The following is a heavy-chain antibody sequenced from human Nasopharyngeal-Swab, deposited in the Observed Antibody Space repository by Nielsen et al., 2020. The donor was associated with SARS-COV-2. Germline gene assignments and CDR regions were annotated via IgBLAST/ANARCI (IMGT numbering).Heavy chain of an antibody. CDR3: TNTHGYINSWWDAFDI. D-gene: IGHD6-13*01. CDR1: GFSFSVSA. V-gene: IGHV3-73*01. Sequence: GRSLRLSCVASGFSFSVSAIHWVRQASGNGLEWVGRIRSKANSYETTYAASVKRRFTISRDDAKTTAYLQMNSRKTEDTAVYYCTNTHGYINSWWDAFDIWGQGTMVTVSS. J-gene: IGHJ3*02. CDR2: IRSKANSYET.